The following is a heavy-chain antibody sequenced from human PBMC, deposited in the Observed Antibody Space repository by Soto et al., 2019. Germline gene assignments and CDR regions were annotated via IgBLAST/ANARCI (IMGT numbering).Heavy chain of an antibody. V-gene: IGHV5-51*03. CDR2: IYPRGSDT. CDR3: ASQTGAVAGLLDY. Sequence: EVQLVQSGTEVKKPGESLKISCKASGYTFSTYRIAWLRQMPGKGLEWMGIIYPRGSDTRYSPSFQGQVTISADTSISTDYLQWSSLKASDTAIYSCASQTGAVAGLLDYWGLGTLVTVSS. D-gene: IGHD6-19*01. J-gene: IGHJ4*02. CDR1: GYTFSTYR.